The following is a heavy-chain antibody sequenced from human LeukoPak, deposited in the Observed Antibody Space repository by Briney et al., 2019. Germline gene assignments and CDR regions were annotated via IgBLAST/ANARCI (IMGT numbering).Heavy chain of an antibody. CDR2: IYHSGST. D-gene: IGHD2-2*01. Sequence: SETLSLTCTVSGYSISSGYYWGWIRQPPGKGLEWIGSIYHSGSTYYNPSLKSRVTISVDTSKNQFSLKLSSVTAADTAVYYCVATKGYCSSTSCYGTYYMDVWGKGTTVTISS. CDR1: GYSISSGYY. CDR3: VATKGYCSSTSCYGTYYMDV. J-gene: IGHJ6*03. V-gene: IGHV4-38-2*02.